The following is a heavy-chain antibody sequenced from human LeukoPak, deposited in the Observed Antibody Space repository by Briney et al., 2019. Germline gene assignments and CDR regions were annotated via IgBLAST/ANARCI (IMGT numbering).Heavy chain of an antibody. V-gene: IGHV3-20*04. Sequence: GGSLRLSCAASGFTFSNYWMHWVRQAPGKGLEWVSGINWNGGSTGYADSVKGRFTISRDNAKNSLCLQMNSLRAEDTALYYCARVQYYYDSSGQYYFDYWGQGTLVTVSS. CDR2: INWNGGST. CDR1: GFTFSNYW. CDR3: ARVQYYYDSSGQYYFDY. D-gene: IGHD3-22*01. J-gene: IGHJ4*02.